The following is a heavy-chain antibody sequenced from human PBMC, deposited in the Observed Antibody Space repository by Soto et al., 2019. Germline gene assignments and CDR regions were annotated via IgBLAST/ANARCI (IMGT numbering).Heavy chain of an antibody. CDR3: VRELGLAY. CDR2: INKDGSQK. CDR1: GFTLSNYW. D-gene: IGHD7-27*01. J-gene: IGHJ4*02. Sequence: SLRLSCAASGFTLSNYWMTWVRQAPGKGLEWVANINKDGSQKNYVDSVKGRFTIARDNGQNSLSLQINSLRVEDTAVYYCVRELGLAYWGQGALVTVSS. V-gene: IGHV3-7*03.